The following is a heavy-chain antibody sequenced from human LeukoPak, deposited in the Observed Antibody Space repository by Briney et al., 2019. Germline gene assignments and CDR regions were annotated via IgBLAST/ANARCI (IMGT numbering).Heavy chain of an antibody. J-gene: IGHJ4*02. CDR3: ARHRSGWLQSSFDY. D-gene: IGHD5-24*01. CDR2: IYYSGSS. Sequence: SETMSLTCTVSGGSISSSSYYWGWIRQPPGKGLEWIGSIYYSGSSFDNPALKSRVTISVDTSKNQFSLKLSSVTAADTAVYYCARHRSGWLQSSFDYWGQGTLVTVSS. CDR1: GGSISSSSYY. V-gene: IGHV4-39*01.